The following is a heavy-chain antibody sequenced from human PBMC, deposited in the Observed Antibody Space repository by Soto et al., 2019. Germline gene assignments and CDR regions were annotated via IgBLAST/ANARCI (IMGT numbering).Heavy chain of an antibody. CDR3: ARVPWTGYCSGGSCLAWFDP. J-gene: IGHJ5*02. CDR2: ISAYNGNT. V-gene: IGHV1-18*04. Sequence: PSVKVSCKASGYTFTSYGISWVRQAPGQGLEWMGWISAYNGNTNYAQKLQGRVTMTTDTSTSTAYMELRSLRSDDTAVYYCARVPWTGYCSGGSCLAWFDPWGQGTLVTVSS. CDR1: GYTFTSYG. D-gene: IGHD2-15*01.